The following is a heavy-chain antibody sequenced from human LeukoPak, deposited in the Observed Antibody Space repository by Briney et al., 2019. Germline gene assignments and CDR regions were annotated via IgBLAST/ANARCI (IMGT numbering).Heavy chain of an antibody. J-gene: IGHJ4*02. CDR3: ARGKGIAVSSFDS. CDR1: GFTFSSYA. Sequence: GGSLRLSCAASGFTFSSYAMSWVRQAPGKGLEGVSGISGSGTSTYYADSVKGRFTISRENYKNTMCVQMNSLRAEDTALYYCARGKGIAVSSFDSWGQGTLVTVSS. V-gene: IGHV3-23*01. D-gene: IGHD6-19*01. CDR2: ISGSGTST.